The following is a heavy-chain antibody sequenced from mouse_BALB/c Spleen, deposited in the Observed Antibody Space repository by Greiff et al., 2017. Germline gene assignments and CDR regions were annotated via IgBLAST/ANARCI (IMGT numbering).Heavy chain of an antibody. CDR3: ARAGTRDAMDY. V-gene: IGHV1S81*02. D-gene: IGHD3-3*01. J-gene: IGHJ4*01. Sequence: QVQLKQPGAELVKPGASVKLSCKASGYTFTSYWMHWVKQRPGQGLEWIGEINPSNGRTNYNEKFKSKATLTVDKSSSTAYMQLSSLTSEDSAVYYCARAGTRDAMDYWGQGTSVTVSS. CDR1: GYTFTSYW. CDR2: INPSNGRT.